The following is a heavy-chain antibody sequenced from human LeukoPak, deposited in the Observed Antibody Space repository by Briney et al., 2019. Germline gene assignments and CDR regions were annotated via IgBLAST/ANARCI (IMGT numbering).Heavy chain of an antibody. J-gene: IGHJ4*02. CDR1: GDSINSLDL. Sequence: SGTLSLTCTVSGDSINSLDLWSWVRQPPGKGLEWIGEMYLSGTTHSNPSVESRVTISIDKSKNQFFLNLSSVTAADTAVYYCAGLVGRYSSGLYYYYFDYWGQGTLVTVSS. CDR3: AGLVGRYSSGLYYYYFDY. V-gene: IGHV4-4*02. CDR2: MYLSGTT. D-gene: IGHD3-22*01.